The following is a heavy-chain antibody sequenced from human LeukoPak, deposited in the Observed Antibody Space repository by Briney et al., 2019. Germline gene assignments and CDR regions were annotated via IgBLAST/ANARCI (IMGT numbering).Heavy chain of an antibody. CDR2: INPNSGGT. CDR1: GYTFTCYY. CDR3: ATTLLWFGELLPLFDS. Sequence: ASVKVSCKASGYTFTCYYMHWVRQAPGQGLEWMGWINPNSGGTNYAQRFQGRVTMTRDTSISTAYMELNWLRSDDTAMYYCATTLLWFGELLPLFDSWGQGTLVTVSS. J-gene: IGHJ4*02. D-gene: IGHD3-10*01. V-gene: IGHV1-2*02.